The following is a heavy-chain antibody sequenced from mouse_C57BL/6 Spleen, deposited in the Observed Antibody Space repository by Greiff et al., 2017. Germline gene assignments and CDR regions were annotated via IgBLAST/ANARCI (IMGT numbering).Heavy chain of an antibody. CDR2: IDPEDGDT. D-gene: IGHD2-4*01. CDR1: GFNIKDYY. Sequence: VQLQQSGAELVRPGASVKLSCTASGFNIKDYYMHWVKQRPEQGLEWIGRIDPEDGDTEYAPKFQGKDTMTADTSSNTAYLQLSSLTSEDTAVYYCTTWGLRRIAYWGQGTLVTVSA. J-gene: IGHJ3*01. V-gene: IGHV14-1*01. CDR3: TTWGLRRIAY.